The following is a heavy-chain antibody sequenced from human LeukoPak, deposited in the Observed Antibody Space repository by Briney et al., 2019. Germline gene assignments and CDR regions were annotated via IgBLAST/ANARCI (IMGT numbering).Heavy chain of an antibody. V-gene: IGHV1-69*01. CDR1: GGTFSSYA. Sequence: GSSVKVSCKASGGTFSSYAISWVRQAPGQGLEWMGGIIPIFGTANYAQKFQGRVTITADESTSTVYMELSSLRSEDTAVYYCARLGYCSGGSCPAVKDYWGQGTLVTVSS. D-gene: IGHD2-15*01. CDR3: ARLGYCSGGSCPAVKDY. CDR2: IIPIFGTA. J-gene: IGHJ4*02.